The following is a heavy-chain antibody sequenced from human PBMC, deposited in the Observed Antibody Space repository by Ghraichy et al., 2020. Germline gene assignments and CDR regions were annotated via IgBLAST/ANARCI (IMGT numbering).Heavy chain of an antibody. D-gene: IGHD2-21*02. CDR2: INHSGST. J-gene: IGHJ5*02. Sequence: SQTLSLTCAVYGGSFSGYYWSWIRQPPGKGLEWIGEINHSGSTNYNPSLKSRVTISVDTSKNQFSLKLSSVTAADTAVYYCARGLPIVVVTAAIWFDPWGQGTLVTVSS. CDR1: GGSFSGYY. CDR3: ARGLPIVVVTAAIWFDP. V-gene: IGHV4-34*01.